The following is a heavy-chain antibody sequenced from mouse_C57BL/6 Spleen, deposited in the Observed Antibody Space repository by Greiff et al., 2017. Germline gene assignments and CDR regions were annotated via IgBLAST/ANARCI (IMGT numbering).Heavy chain of an antibody. D-gene: IGHD3-3*01. Sequence: VQLQQSGAELASPGASVTLSCKASGFTFTDHIMHWVKKRPGQGLEWIGRIDPVSGDTDYNQKFKGKATFSVDRSSSTVYMVLNSLTSEDTAVYYCGRGTGGYFDYWGQGTTLTVSS. CDR1: GFTFTDHI. CDR2: IDPVSGDT. CDR3: GRGTGGYFDY. J-gene: IGHJ2*01. V-gene: IGHV1-11*01.